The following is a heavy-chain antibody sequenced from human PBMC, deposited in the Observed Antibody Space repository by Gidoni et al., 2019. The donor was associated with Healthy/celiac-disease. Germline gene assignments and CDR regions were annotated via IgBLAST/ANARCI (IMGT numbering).Heavy chain of an antibody. CDR3: ARDVAVVVPAAIGEETYNWFDP. D-gene: IGHD2-2*02. CDR1: GGTFSSYA. CDR2: IIPIFGTA. J-gene: IGHJ5*02. V-gene: IGHV1-69*01. Sequence: QVQLVQSGAEVKKPGSSVKVSCKASGGTFSSYAISWVRQAPGQGLEWMGGIIPIFGTANYAQKFQGRVTITADESTSTAYMELSSLRSEDTAVYYCARDVAVVVPAAIGEETYNWFDPWGQGTLVTISS.